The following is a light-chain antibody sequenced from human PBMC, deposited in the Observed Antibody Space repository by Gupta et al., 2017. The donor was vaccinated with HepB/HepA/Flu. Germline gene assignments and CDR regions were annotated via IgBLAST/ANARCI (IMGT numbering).Light chain of an antibody. CDR3: MQGTFWGT. J-gene: IGKJ1*01. CDR2: KVS. Sequence: EVVMTQSPLSLPVTLGQSASISCKSSQSLVHTDGYIYLNWFQQRPGQSPRRLIYKVSNRDSRVPDRFSGSGSGNDFTLKSSRAEDADVGVYYCMQGTFWGTFGQGTKVEI. CDR1: QSLVHTDGYIY. V-gene: IGKV2-30*02.